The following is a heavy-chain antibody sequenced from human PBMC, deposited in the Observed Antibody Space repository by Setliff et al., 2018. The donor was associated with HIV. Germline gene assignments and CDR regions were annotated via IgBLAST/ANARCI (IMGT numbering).Heavy chain of an antibody. Sequence: ASGKVSCKASGYTFPNYGISWVRQAPGQGLEWMGWVSAYNGLTNYAQNLQGRVTMTTDTSSTTAFLELRSLRSDDTAMYYCARDRRYSGTYHIDYWGQGTRVTVSS. CDR1: GYTFPNYG. CDR2: VSAYNGLT. D-gene: IGHD1-26*01. V-gene: IGHV1-18*01. J-gene: IGHJ4*02. CDR3: ARDRRYSGTYHIDY.